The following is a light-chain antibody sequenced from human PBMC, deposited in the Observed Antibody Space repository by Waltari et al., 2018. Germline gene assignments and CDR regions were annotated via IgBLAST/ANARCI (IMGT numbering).Light chain of an antibody. CDR1: KSNIGSNY. CDR2: RND. J-gene: IGLJ2*01. CDR3: AAWDDSLSGPA. V-gene: IGLV1-47*01. Sequence: QSVLTQPPSPSGTPGQRVTIFCSGSKSNIGSNYVYWYQQPPGTAPKLLIYRNDQRPSGVPDRFSGSKSGTSASLAISGLRSEDEADYYCAAWDDSLSGPAFGGGTKLTVL.